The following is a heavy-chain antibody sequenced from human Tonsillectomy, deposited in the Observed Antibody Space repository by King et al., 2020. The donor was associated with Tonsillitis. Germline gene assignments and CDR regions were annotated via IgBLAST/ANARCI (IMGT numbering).Heavy chain of an antibody. CDR1: GYSISSGYY. Sequence: VQLQESGPGLVKPSETLSLTCAVSGYSISSGYYWGWIRQPPGKGLEWIGSIYHSGSTHYNPSLKSRVTISVDTSKNQFSLNLSSVTAADTAVYYCAREGARFGELRPCWFDPWGQGTLVTVSS. D-gene: IGHD3-10*01. V-gene: IGHV4-38-2*02. J-gene: IGHJ5*02. CDR3: AREGARFGELRPCWFDP. CDR2: IYHSGST.